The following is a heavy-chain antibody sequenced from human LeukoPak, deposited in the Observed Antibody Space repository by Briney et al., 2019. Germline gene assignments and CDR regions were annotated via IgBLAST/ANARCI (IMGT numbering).Heavy chain of an antibody. CDR1: GFTFSSYA. CDR2: ISGSGGST. J-gene: IGHJ4*02. D-gene: IGHD2-2*01. CDR3: AKDQSVVPAARSNGVTVDY. V-gene: IGHV3-23*01. Sequence: PGGSLRLSCAASGFTFSSYAMSWVRQAPGKGLEWVSAISGSGGSTYYADSVKGRFTISRDNSKNTLYLQMNSLRAEDTAVYYCAKDQSVVPAARSNGVTVDYWGQGTLVTVSS.